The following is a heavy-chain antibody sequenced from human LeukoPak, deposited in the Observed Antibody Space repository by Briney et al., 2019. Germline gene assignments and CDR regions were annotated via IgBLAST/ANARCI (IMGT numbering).Heavy chain of an antibody. V-gene: IGHV3-7*01. CDR1: GFTFSSYW. Sequence: GGSLRLSCAASGFTFSSYWMSWVRQAPGKGLEWVAKIKQDGSEKYYVDSVKGRFTISRDNAKNSLYLQMNSLRAEDTAVYYCARDLPLQSDWAGGYYYGMDVWGQGTTVTVSS. CDR2: IKQDGSEK. D-gene: IGHD3-9*01. J-gene: IGHJ6*02. CDR3: ARDLPLQSDWAGGYYYGMDV.